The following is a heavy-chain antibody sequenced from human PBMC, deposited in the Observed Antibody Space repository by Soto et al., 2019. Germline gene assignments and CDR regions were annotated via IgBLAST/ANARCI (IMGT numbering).Heavy chain of an antibody. CDR1: GFTFSNYW. Sequence: EVQLVESGGGLVQPGGSLRLSCVVSGFTFSNYWMSWVRQAPGKGLEWVADIKHDGGEKYYVDSVKGRFTISRDNATNSMDLQKNSLKSEDTAMYYCERGVYDYGDDVDAFDIWGQGTMVTVSS. CDR2: IKHDGGEK. CDR3: ERGVYDYGDDVDAFDI. V-gene: IGHV3-7*01. D-gene: IGHD4-17*01. J-gene: IGHJ3*02.